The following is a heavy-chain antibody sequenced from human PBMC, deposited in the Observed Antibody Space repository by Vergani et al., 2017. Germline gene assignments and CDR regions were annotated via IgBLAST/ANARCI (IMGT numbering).Heavy chain of an antibody. V-gene: IGHV1-69*18. CDR1: GGTFSSYA. J-gene: IGHJ4*02. D-gene: IGHD3-10*01. Sequence: QVQLVQSGAEVKKPGSSVKVSCKASGGTFSSYAISWVRQAPGQGLEWMGRIIPIFGTANYAQKFQGRVTITADESTSTAYMELSSLRSEDTAVYYCARGTYYYGSWSYYPFDYWGQGTLVTVSS. CDR3: ARGTYYYGSWSYYPFDY. CDR2: IIPIFGTA.